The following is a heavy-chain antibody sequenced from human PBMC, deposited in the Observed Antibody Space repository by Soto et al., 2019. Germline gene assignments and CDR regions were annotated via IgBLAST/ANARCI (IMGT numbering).Heavy chain of an antibody. CDR1: GFTFSTHG. D-gene: IGHD1-26*01. CDR3: ARDTWIVSPITSLDH. CDR2: IWNDGNKK. V-gene: IGHV3-33*01. J-gene: IGHJ4*02. Sequence: GGSLRLSCAAFGFTFSTHGMHWVRQAPGKGLEWVALIWNDGNKKDYADSVKGRFTISRDNSKNIVYLRMDSLRVEDTAVYFCARDTWIVSPITSLDHWGQGDLVTVSS.